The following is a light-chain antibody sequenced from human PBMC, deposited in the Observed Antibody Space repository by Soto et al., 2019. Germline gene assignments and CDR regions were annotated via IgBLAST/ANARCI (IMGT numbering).Light chain of an antibody. V-gene: IGLV2-14*01. Sequence: QSVLTQPASVSGSPGQSITISCSGTSSDVGSYNHVAWYQQFPGKTPKLIIYEVTYRPSGVPHRFSASKSGNTASLTISELQAEDEADYYCISYTGSSTSYVFGTGTKVTVL. J-gene: IGLJ1*01. CDR2: EVT. CDR3: ISYTGSSTSYV. CDR1: SSDVGSYNH.